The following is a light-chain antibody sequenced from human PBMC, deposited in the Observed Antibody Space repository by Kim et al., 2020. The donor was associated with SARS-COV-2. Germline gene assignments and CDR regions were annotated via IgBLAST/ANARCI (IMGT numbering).Light chain of an antibody. CDR2: GAS. V-gene: IGKV1-5*01. CDR3: QRYTSSSARVT. Sequence: DIQMTQSPSTLSASVGDRVTITCRASHTINTWLAWYQQKPGKAPKLLIYGASTLESGVPSRFSGSGSGTEFTLTITTLQPDDLATYYCQRYTSSSARVTFGQGTKLEI. J-gene: IGKJ2*01. CDR1: HTINTW.